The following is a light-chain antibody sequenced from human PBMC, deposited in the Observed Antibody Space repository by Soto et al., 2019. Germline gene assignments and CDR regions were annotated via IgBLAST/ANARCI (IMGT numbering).Light chain of an antibody. CDR1: QSVRSSY. J-gene: IGKJ5*01. CDR2: DAS. Sequence: EIVLTQSPGTLSLSPGERASLSCRASQSVRSSYLAWYQQKPGQAPRLLIYDASTRATGIPDRFTGSGSGTDFTLSISRLEPEDSAVYFCQQYGGSPLITFGQGTRLEIK. V-gene: IGKV3-20*01. CDR3: QQYGGSPLIT.